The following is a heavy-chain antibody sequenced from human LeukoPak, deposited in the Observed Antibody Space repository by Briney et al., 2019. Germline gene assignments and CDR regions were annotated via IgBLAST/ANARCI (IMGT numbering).Heavy chain of an antibody. CDR3: AIGGDSTTSCYRCFNY. D-gene: IGHD2-2*02. CDR2: IYPDDSDT. J-gene: IGHJ4*02. Sequence: GESLKISCKGFGYSFRNYWIGWVRQMPGKGLEWMGIIYPDDSDTRYSPSFQGQVTISAAKSISTAYLQWSSLKASDTAIYYCAIGGDSTTSCYRCFNYWGQGTLVTVSS. CDR1: GYSFRNYW. V-gene: IGHV5-51*01.